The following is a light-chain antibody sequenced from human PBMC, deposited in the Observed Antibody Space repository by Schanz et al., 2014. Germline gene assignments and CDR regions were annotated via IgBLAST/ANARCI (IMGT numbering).Light chain of an antibody. V-gene: IGLV2-14*01. CDR3: QSYDSRLSAWV. Sequence: QSVLTQPASVSGSPGQSITISCTGTSSDVGGYNSVSWYQQHPGKAPKLMIYDVSNRPSGVPDRFSGSKSGNTASLTVSWLQAEDEADYYCQSYDSRLSAWVFGGGTKLTVL. CDR1: SSDVGGYNS. J-gene: IGLJ3*02. CDR2: DVS.